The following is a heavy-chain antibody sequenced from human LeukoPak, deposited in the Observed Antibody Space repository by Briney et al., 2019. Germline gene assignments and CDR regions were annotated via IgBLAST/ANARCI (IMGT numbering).Heavy chain of an antibody. Sequence: GGSLRLSCAASGFSVSDYSVSWIRQSPGKGPEWISYVMSGRGSTNYADSVKGRFTISRDNAKNSVALQLDGLRADDTAVYFCTRERRGSYYAFESWGQGILVPVSS. CDR3: TRERRGSYYAFES. V-gene: IGHV3-11*05. CDR2: VMSGRGST. J-gene: IGHJ4*02. D-gene: IGHD3-16*01. CDR1: GFSVSDYS.